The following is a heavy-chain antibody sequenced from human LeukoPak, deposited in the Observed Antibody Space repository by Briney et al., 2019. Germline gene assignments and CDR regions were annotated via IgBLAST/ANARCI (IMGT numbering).Heavy chain of an antibody. J-gene: IGHJ4*02. V-gene: IGHV3-23*01. CDR1: GLTFSSYA. CDR3: AKGSGYADY. D-gene: IGHD3-22*01. Sequence: GGSLRLSCAASGLTFSSYAMSWVRQAPGKGLEWVSTISVSGGNTYYADSVKGRFTISRDNSKNTLYLQMNSLRAEDTALYYCAKGSGYADYWGQGTLVTVSS. CDR2: ISVSGGNT.